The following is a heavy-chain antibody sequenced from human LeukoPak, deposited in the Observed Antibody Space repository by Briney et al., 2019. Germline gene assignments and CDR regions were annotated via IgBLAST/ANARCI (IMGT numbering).Heavy chain of an antibody. J-gene: IGHJ4*02. Sequence: GGSLRLSCAASGFTFSSYSMNWVRQAPGKGLEWVSSITGSSSYIHYADSVKGRFTISRDNARNSLYLQMNSLRAEDTAVYYCARGFADFVWGSYPSSYWGQGILVTVSS. V-gene: IGHV3-21*01. CDR3: ARGFADFVWGSYPSSY. CDR1: GFTFSSYS. CDR2: ITGSSSYI. D-gene: IGHD3-16*02.